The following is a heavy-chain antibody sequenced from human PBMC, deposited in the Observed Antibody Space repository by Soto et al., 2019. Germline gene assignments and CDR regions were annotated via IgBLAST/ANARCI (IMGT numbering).Heavy chain of an antibody. J-gene: IGHJ3*02. Sequence: PSETLSLTCAVSGYSISSGYYWGWIRQPPGKGLEWIGSIYHSGSTYYNPSLKSRVTISVDTSKNQSSLKLSSVTAADTAVYYCARGCSGGSCYSRAFDIWGQGTMVTV. CDR3: ARGCSGGSCYSRAFDI. D-gene: IGHD2-15*01. CDR2: IYHSGST. V-gene: IGHV4-38-2*01. CDR1: GYSISSGYY.